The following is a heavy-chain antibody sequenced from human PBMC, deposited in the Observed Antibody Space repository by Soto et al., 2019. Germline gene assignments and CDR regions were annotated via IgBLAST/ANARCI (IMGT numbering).Heavy chain of an antibody. CDR1: SDSITNYY. D-gene: IGHD2-15*01. V-gene: IGHV4-59*01. J-gene: IGHJ4*02. Sequence: QVQLQESGPGLVKPSETLSLTCTVSSDSITNYYWSWIRQSPGKGLEWIGYIHDSGRSNYNPSLKSGVKISVETSKKQFSLKLNSVTAADTAVYYCARVGGTRGWYWGQGTLVTVSS. CDR3: ARVGGTRGWY. CDR2: IHDSGRS.